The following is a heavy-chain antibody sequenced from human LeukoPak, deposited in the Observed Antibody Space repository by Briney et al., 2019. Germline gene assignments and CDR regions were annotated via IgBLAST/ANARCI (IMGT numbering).Heavy chain of an antibody. CDR3: TREGRWGSYRYYYFDY. CDR2: ISGGGDII. V-gene: IGHV3-23*01. Sequence: GGSLRLSCAASGFTYSSYAMSWVRQPPGRGLEWVSAISGGGDIIYYADSVKGRFTISRDNSKNTLYLQMNSLKTEDTAVYYCTREGRWGSYRYYYFDYWGQGTLVTVSS. CDR1: GFTYSSYA. D-gene: IGHD3-16*02. J-gene: IGHJ4*02.